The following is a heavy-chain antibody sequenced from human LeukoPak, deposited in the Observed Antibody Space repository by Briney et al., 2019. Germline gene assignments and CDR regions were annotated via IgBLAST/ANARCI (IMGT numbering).Heavy chain of an antibody. D-gene: IGHD4-17*01. V-gene: IGHV4-34*01. CDR1: GGSFSGYY. Sequence: ASETLSLTCAVYGGSFSGYYWSWIRQPPGKGLEWIGEINHSGSTNYNPSLKSRVTISVDTSKNQFSLKLSSVTAAATAADYCARGPNTVTWAFDYWGQGTLVTVSS. J-gene: IGHJ4*02. CDR2: INHSGST. CDR3: ARGPNTVTWAFDY.